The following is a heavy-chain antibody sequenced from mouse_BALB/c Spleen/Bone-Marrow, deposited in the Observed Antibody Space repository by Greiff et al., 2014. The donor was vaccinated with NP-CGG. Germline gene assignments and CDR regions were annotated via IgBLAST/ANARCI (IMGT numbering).Heavy chain of an antibody. V-gene: IGHV2-9*02. Sequence: VKLVESGPGLVAPSQSLTITCTVSGFSLASYGIHWVRQPPGKGLEWLGVIWAGGATNQNSALMSRLSISKDNSKSQVFLKMNSLQIDDTAMFYCTREREGDGYYDFDYWGQGTIFTVSS. CDR3: TREREGDGYYDFDY. D-gene: IGHD2-3*01. CDR1: GFSLASYG. CDR2: IWAGGAT. J-gene: IGHJ2*01.